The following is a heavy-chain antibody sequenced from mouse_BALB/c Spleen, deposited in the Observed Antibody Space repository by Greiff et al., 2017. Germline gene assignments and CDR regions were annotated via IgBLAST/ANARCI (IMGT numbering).Heavy chain of an antibody. CDR3: ARNSLDSSGYVDAMDY. CDR2: IWSGGST. V-gene: IGHV2-2*02. Sequence: VKVVESGPGLVQPSQSLSITCTVSGFSLTSYGVHWVRQSPGKGLEWLGVIWSGGSTDYNAAFISRLSISKDNSKSQVFFKMNSLQANDTAIYYCARNSLDSSGYVDAMDYWGQGTSVTVSS. CDR1: GFSLTSYG. J-gene: IGHJ4*01. D-gene: IGHD3-2*01.